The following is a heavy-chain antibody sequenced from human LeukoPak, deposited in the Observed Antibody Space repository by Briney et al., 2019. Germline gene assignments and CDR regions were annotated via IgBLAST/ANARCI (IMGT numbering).Heavy chain of an antibody. CDR2: ISAQNEDT. D-gene: IGHD1-26*01. Sequence: ASVKVSCKASGYTFTSYYMHWVRQAPGQGLEWMGWISAQNEDTNYAQKFKGRVIMTTDTSTSTAYMELRSLRSDDTAVYYCGRIIYSGTFYPENYWGQGTLVTVSS. J-gene: IGHJ4*02. CDR1: GYTFTSYY. V-gene: IGHV1-18*04. CDR3: GRIIYSGTFYPENY.